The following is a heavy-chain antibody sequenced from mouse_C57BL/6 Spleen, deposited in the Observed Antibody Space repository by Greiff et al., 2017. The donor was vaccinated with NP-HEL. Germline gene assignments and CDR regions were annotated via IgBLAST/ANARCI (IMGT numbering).Heavy chain of an antibody. J-gene: IGHJ2*01. CDR2: ISSGGDYI. V-gene: IGHV5-9-1*02. D-gene: IGHD1-1*01. CDR3: TRGDYGSSYGY. CDR1: GFTFSSYA. Sequence: EVKVEESGEGLVKPGGSLKLSCAASGFTFSSYAMSWVRQTPEKRLEWVAYISSGGDYIYYADTVKGRFTISRDNARNTLYLQMSSLKSEDTAMYYCTRGDYGSSYGYWGQGTTLTVSS.